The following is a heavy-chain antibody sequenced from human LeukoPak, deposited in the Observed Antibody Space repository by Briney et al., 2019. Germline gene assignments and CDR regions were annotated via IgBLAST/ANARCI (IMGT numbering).Heavy chain of an antibody. CDR3: ARDQAYSSSAGGY. D-gene: IGHD6-13*01. J-gene: IGHJ4*02. CDR1: GFTFSSYS. V-gene: IGHV3-48*01. Sequence: GGSLRLSCAASGFTFSSYSMNWVRQAPGKGLEWVSYISSSSSTIYYADSVKGRFTISRDNAKNSLHLQMNSLRAEDTAVYYCARDQAYSSSAGGYWGQGTLVTVSS. CDR2: ISSSSSTI.